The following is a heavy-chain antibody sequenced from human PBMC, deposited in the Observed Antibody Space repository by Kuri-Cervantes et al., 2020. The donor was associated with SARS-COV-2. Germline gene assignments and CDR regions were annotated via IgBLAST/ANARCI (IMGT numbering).Heavy chain of an antibody. V-gene: IGHV1-3*01. J-gene: IGHJ6*02. Sequence: ASVKLACKASGYTFTSYGISWVRQAPGQRLEWMGWINAGNGNTHYSQNCQGRVTITRDTSESTAYMELSSMRSEDTAVYYCARRITSWGRGGYYYYGMDVWGQGTTVTVSS. CDR2: INAGNGNT. CDR3: ARRITSWGRGGYYYYGMDV. CDR1: GYTFTSYG. D-gene: IGHD2-2*01.